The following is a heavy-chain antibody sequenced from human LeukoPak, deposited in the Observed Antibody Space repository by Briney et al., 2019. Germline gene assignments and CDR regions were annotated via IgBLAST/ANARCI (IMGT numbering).Heavy chain of an antibody. D-gene: IGHD6-19*01. J-gene: IGHJ6*02. V-gene: IGHV3-30*07. CDR3: ARDGGGSGFLGYYYYGMDV. CDR2: GSNK. Sequence: GSNKYYADSVKGRFTISRDNSKNTPYLQMNSLRAEDTAVYYCARDGGGSGFLGYYYYGMDVWGQGTTVTVSS.